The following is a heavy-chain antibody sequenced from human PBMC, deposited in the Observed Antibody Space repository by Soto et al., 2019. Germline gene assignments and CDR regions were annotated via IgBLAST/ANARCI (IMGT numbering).Heavy chain of an antibody. V-gene: IGHV3-33*01. CDR3: ARDEGSRVVVIPFDY. D-gene: IGHD3-22*01. CDR2: IWYDGSNK. CDR1: GFTFSSYG. Sequence: QVQLVESGGGVVQPGRSLRLSCAASGFTFSSYGMHWVRQAPGKGLEWVAVIWYDGSNKYYADSVKGRFTISRDNSKNTLYLQMNSLRAEDTAVYYCARDEGSRVVVIPFDYWGQGTLVTVSS. J-gene: IGHJ4*02.